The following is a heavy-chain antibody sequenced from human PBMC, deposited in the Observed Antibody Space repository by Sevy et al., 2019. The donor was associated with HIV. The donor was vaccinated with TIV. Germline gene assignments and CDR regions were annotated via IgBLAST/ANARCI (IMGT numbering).Heavy chain of an antibody. D-gene: IGHD5-18*01. CDR1: GFTVSSNY. V-gene: IGHV3-53*01. Sequence: GGCLRLSCAASGFTVSSNYMNWVRQAPGKGLEWVSVIYSGGSTYYADSVKGRFTISRDNSKNTLYLQMNSLRAEDTAVYYCARGYGYSYGRWFGYFDYWGQGTLVTVSS. J-gene: IGHJ4*02. CDR3: ARGYGYSYGRWFGYFDY. CDR2: IYSGGST.